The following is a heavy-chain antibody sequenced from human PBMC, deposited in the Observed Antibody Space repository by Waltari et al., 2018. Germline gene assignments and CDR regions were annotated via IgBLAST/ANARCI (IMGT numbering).Heavy chain of an antibody. CDR2: IHAGGNT. V-gene: IGHV3-53*01. CDR1: GFRVSYNY. Sequence: EVQLVESGGGLIQPGGSLRLSCEASGFRVSYNYMSWVRQAPGKGLEWVAVIHAGGNTYYGDSVKGRFTISRDISKNTLSLQMNSLTVDDSAMYYCARAGLGSPSQWLQLFDSWGQGTLVTVSS. D-gene: IGHD5-12*01. CDR3: ARAGLGSPSQWLQLFDS. J-gene: IGHJ4*02.